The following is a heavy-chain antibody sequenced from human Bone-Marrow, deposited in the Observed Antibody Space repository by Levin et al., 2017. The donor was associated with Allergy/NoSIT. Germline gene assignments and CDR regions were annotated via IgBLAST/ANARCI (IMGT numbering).Heavy chain of an antibody. CDR2: MSTAGRTI. Sequence: GESLKISCAASGFSFSDYYMSWIRQTPGKGLEWIAYMSTAGRTIYYADSVKGRFTISRDNAQNSLYLEMNSLTVDDTAVYYCAGEGSNTYLDYWGQGTLVTVSS. J-gene: IGHJ4*02. CDR1: GFSFSDYY. CDR3: AGEGSNTYLDY. V-gene: IGHV3-11*01.